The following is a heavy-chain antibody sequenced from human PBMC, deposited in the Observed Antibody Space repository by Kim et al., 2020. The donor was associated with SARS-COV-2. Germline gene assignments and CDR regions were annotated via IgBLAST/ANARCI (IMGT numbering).Heavy chain of an antibody. Sequence: SETLSLTCTVSGGSISSSSYYWGWLRQPPGKGLEWIGSIYYTGNTYYKPSLKSRVTISVDTSKNQFSLKLTSVTAADTAVYYCARQRATALYFDYWGQGT. CDR1: GGSISSSSYY. CDR3: ARQRATALYFDY. D-gene: IGHD4-4*01. J-gene: IGHJ4*02. CDR2: IYYTGNT. V-gene: IGHV4-39*01.